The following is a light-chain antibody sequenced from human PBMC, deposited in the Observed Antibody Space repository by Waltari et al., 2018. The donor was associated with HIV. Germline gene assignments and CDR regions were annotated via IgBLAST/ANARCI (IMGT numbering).Light chain of an antibody. V-gene: IGKV3-15*01. CDR3: QQYNNCPPWT. J-gene: IGKJ1*01. CDR2: DVS. CDR1: QSVSSK. Sequence: MTQSPATLSVSPGERATLSCRASQSVSSKLAWYQQKPGQTPRLLIYDVSTRATGIPARFSGSGSGTQFTLTIRSLQSEDFAVYYCQQYNNCPPWTFGQGTKVEIK.